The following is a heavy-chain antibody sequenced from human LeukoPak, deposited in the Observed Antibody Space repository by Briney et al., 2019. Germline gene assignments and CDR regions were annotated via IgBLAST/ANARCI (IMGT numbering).Heavy chain of an antibody. V-gene: IGHV1-18*01. D-gene: IGHD6-13*01. CDR1: GYTFTSYG. CDR2: ISAYNGNT. Sequence: ASVKVSCKASGYTFTSYGISWVRQAPGQGLEWMGWISAYNGNTNYAQKLQGRVTTTTDTSTSTAYMELRSLRSDDTAVYYCARDWGSSWPRDDAFDIWGQGTMVTVSS. J-gene: IGHJ3*02. CDR3: ARDWGSSWPRDDAFDI.